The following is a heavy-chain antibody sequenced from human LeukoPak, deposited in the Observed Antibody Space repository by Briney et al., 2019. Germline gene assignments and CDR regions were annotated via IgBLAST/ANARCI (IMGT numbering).Heavy chain of an antibody. Sequence: PGKSLRLSCAASGFTFSSYAMHWVRQAPGKGLEWVTVIWYDGSNKYYADSVQGRFTIPRDNSKNTLYLQMNSLRAEDTAVYYCARDYYGSGSYYPLNYWGQGTLVTVSS. D-gene: IGHD3-10*01. CDR1: GFTFSSYA. V-gene: IGHV3-33*01. J-gene: IGHJ4*02. CDR3: ARDYYGSGSYYPLNY. CDR2: IWYDGSNK.